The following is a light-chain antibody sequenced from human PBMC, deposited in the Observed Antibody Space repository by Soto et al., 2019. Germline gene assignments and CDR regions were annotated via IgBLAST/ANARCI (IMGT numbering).Light chain of an antibody. V-gene: IGKV1-5*03. CDR3: QQYITYPYA. CDR1: QSASTK. Sequence: DNQMNQSPSTLSASVGDRVTITCRASQSASTKLAWYQQRPGKTPKLLIYEASKLESGVPSRFSGSGSGTDFTLTISSLPPDDFATYYCQQYITYPYAFGQGTKVEMK. CDR2: EAS. J-gene: IGKJ1*01.